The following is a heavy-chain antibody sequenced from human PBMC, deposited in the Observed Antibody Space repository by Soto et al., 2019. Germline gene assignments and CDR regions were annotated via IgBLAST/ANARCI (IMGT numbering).Heavy chain of an antibody. Sequence: VQVEESGGGLVLPGGSLRLSCTVSAVSEFSLSDQYMDWVRQAPGKGLEWVGRSRNRVNNFSTAYAASVQGRFTISRDESKTPVYLQMHSLKTDDTAVYYCSRLDPSAKSPDYWGQGTLVTVSS. CDR1: EFSLSDQY. J-gene: IGHJ4*02. D-gene: IGHD2-15*01. V-gene: IGHV3-72*01. CDR2: SRNRVNNFST. CDR3: SRLDPSAKSPDY.